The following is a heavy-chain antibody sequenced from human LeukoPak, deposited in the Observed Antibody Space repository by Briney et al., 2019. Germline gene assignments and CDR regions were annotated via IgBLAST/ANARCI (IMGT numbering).Heavy chain of an antibody. D-gene: IGHD1-26*01. J-gene: IGHJ3*02. CDR3: ASRVMVGATDDAFDI. CDR1: GYTFTSYD. CDR2: MSPNSGNT. Sequence: ASVKVSCKASGYTFTSYDINWVRQATGQGLEWMGWMSPNSGNTGYAQKFQGRVTMTRNTSISTAYMELSSLRSEDTAVYYCASRVMVGATDDAFDIWGQGTMVTVSS. V-gene: IGHV1-8*01.